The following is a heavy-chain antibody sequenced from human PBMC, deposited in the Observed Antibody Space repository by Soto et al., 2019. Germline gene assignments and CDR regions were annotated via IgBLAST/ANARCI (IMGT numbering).Heavy chain of an antibody. CDR1: GGSISSGDYY. CDR3: ARDHGLYYYYGMDV. CDR2: IYYSGST. Sequence: PSETLSLTCTVSGGSISSGDYYWSWIRQPPGKGLEWIGYIYYSGSTYYNPSLKSRVTISVGTSKNQFSLKLSSVTAADTAVYYCARDHGLYYYYGMDVWGQVTTVTVSS. V-gene: IGHV4-30-4*01. J-gene: IGHJ6*02.